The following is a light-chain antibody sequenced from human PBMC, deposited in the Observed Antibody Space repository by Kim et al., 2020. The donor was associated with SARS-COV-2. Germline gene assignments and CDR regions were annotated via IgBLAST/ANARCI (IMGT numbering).Light chain of an antibody. V-gene: IGLV4-69*01. CDR3: QTWGTGAWV. Sequence: ASVKRTCTLSSGHSSYAIAWHKQQPEKGPRYLMKLNSDGSHSKGDGIPDRFSGSSSGAERYLTISSLQSEDEADYYCQTWGTGAWVFGGGTQLTVL. J-gene: IGLJ3*02. CDR1: SGHSSYA. CDR2: LNSDGSH.